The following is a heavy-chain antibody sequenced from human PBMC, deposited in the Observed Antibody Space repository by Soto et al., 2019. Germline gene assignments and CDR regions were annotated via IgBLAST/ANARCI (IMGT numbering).Heavy chain of an antibody. V-gene: IGHV3-30-3*01. D-gene: IGHD6-19*01. CDR2: ISYDGSNK. CDR1: GFTFSSYA. Sequence: QVQLVESGGGVVQPGRSLRLSCAASGFTFSSYAMHWVRQAPGKGLEWVAVISYDGSNKYYADSVKGRFTISRDNSKNTLYLQMNSLRAEDTAVYYCARDSSAVAGLDYWGQGTLVTVSS. J-gene: IGHJ4*02. CDR3: ARDSSAVAGLDY.